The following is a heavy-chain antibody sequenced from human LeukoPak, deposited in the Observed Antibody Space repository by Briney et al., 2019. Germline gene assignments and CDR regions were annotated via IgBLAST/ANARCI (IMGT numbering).Heavy chain of an antibody. D-gene: IGHD3-3*01. CDR2: IYHSGST. CDR1: GGSISSGGYS. Sequence: SETLSLTCAVSGGSISSGGYSWSWIRQPPGKGLEWIGYIYHSGSTYYNPSLKSRVTISVDRSKNQFSLKLSSVTAADTAVYYCARVGPGVYDFWSGSHSDYFDYWGQGTLVTVSS. V-gene: IGHV4-30-2*01. CDR3: ARVGPGVYDFWSGSHSDYFDY. J-gene: IGHJ4*02.